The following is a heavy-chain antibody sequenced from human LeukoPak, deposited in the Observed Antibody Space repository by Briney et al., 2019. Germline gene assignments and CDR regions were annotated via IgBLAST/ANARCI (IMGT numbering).Heavy chain of an antibody. Sequence: GGSLRLSCAASGFTFSSYSMNWVRQAPGKGLEWVSAISGSGGSTYYADSVKGRFTISRDNSKNTLYLQMNSLRAEDTAVYYCAKVQGYCTNGVCSDYYYYGMDVWGQGTTVTVSS. CDR2: ISGSGGST. J-gene: IGHJ6*02. CDR3: AKVQGYCTNGVCSDYYYYGMDV. D-gene: IGHD2-8*01. V-gene: IGHV3-23*01. CDR1: GFTFSSYS.